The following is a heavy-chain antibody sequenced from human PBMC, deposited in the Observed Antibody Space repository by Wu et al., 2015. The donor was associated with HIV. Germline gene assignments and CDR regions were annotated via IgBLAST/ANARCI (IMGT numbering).Heavy chain of an antibody. D-gene: IGHD6-19*01. CDR3: ARVGPTVAGVDWYFDL. J-gene: IGHJ2*01. CDR1: GYTFATYD. CDR2: MNPNTNNA. Sequence: QVQLVQSGAEVKKPGTSVKVSCKASGYTFATYDINWVRQAPGQGLEWMGWMNPNTNNAGYAQKFQGRVTITRNTTISTAYMELSSLRSEDTAAYYCARVGPTVAGVDWYFDLWGRGTLVTVSS. V-gene: IGHV1-8*03.